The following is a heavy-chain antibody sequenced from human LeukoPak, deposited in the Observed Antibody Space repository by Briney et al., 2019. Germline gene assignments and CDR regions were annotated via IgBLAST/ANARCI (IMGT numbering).Heavy chain of an antibody. CDR3: ARAVAGAFDI. CDR1: GYIFTSYQ. V-gene: IGHV1-46*01. J-gene: IGHJ3*02. D-gene: IGHD6-13*01. Sequence: GASVKVSCKASGYIFTSYQMHWVRQAPGQGPERVGLINPGGGSTTYTQKFQGRVTMTRDTSTSTVYMELSSLRSEDTAVYYCARAVAGAFDIWGQGTMVTVSS. CDR2: INPGGGST.